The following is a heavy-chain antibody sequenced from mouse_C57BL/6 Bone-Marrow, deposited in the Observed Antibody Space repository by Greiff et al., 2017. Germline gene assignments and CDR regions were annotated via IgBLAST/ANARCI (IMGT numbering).Heavy chain of an antibody. J-gene: IGHJ2*01. Sequence: VKLMESGAELARPGASVKLSCKASGYTFTSSGISWVKQRTGQGLEWIGEIYPTSGNTYYTEKFKGKATLTADKSSSTAYMELRSLTSEDSAVYFCARGDDYPFDYWGQGTTLTVSS. CDR3: ARGDDYPFDY. CDR2: IYPTSGNT. V-gene: IGHV1-81*01. D-gene: IGHD2-4*01. CDR1: GYTFTSSG.